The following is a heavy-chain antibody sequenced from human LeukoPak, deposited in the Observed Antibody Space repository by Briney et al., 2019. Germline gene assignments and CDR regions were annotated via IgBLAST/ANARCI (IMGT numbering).Heavy chain of an antibody. J-gene: IGHJ4*02. V-gene: IGHV1-69*05. CDR2: IIPIFGTA. CDR3: ASKGGYSSSWYGDYFDY. Sequence: SVKVSCKASGGTFSSYAISWVRQAPGQGLEWMGRIIPIFGTANYAQKFQGRVTITTDESTSTAYMELSSLRSEDTAVYYCASKGGYSSSWYGDYFDYWGQGTLVTVFS. D-gene: IGHD6-13*01. CDR1: GGTFSSYA.